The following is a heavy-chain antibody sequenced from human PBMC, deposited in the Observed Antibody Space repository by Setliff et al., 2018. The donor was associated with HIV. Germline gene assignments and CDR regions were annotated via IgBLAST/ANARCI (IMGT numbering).Heavy chain of an antibody. J-gene: IGHJ5*01. Sequence: SETLSLTRAVYGGSFSDYYWSWIRQPPGKGLEWIGEINHSGSTNYNPSLKRRVTISVDTSKNQFSLKLNSVTAADTAVYYCARVRLELRQYWFDSWGQGSPVTVSS. CDR1: GGSFSDYY. CDR2: INHSGST. CDR3: ARVRLELRQYWFDS. V-gene: IGHV4-34*01. D-gene: IGHD1-7*01.